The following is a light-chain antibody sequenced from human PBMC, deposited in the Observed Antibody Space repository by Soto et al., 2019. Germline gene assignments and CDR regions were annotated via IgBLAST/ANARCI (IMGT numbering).Light chain of an antibody. CDR2: EVS. Sequence: QSALTQPASVSWSPGQSITISCTGTSSDVGGYNYVSWYQQQSGKAPKLMIHEVSNRPSGVSSRFSGSKSGNTASLTISGLQAEDEADYYCSSYTSSRAYVFGIGTKVTVL. J-gene: IGLJ1*01. CDR3: SSYTSSRAYV. CDR1: SSDVGGYNY. V-gene: IGLV2-14*01.